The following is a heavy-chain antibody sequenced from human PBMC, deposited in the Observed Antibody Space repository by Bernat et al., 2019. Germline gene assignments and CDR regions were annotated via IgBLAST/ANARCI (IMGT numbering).Heavy chain of an antibody. Sequence: QVQLVQSGAEVKKPGSSVKVSCKASGGTFSSYAISWVRQAPGQGLEWMGGIIPIFGTANYAQKFQGRGTITADKSTNTAYMELSSLRSEDTAVYYCAGGSGSGWYSAFDIWGQGTMVTVSS. CDR3: AGGSGSGWYSAFDI. CDR1: GGTFSSYA. J-gene: IGHJ3*02. D-gene: IGHD6-19*01. CDR2: IIPIFGTA. V-gene: IGHV1-69*06.